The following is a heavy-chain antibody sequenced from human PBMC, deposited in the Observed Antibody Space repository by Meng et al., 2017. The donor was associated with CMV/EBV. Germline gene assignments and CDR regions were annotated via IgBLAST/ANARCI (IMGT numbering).Heavy chain of an antibody. CDR1: GSTFSSYG. V-gene: IGHV3-30*02. CDR2: IRYDGSNK. CDR3: AKEDGSGSYSIDY. Sequence: VQLVVVGGGGGQPGGSLRLSCPAAGSTFSSYGMHWVRQAPGKGLEWVAFIRYDGSNKYYADSVKGRFTISRDNSKNTLYLQMNSLRAEDTAVYYCAKEDGSGSYSIDYWGQGTLVTVSS. D-gene: IGHD3-10*01. J-gene: IGHJ4*02.